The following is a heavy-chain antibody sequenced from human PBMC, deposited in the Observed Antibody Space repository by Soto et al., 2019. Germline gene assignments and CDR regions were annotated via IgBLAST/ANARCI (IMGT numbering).Heavy chain of an antibody. CDR1: GGSFSGYY. Sequence: SETLSLTCAVYGGSFSGYYWSWIRQPPGKGLEWIGEINHSGSTNYNPSLKSRVTISVDTSKNQFSLKLSSVTAADTAVYYCARGKGETNQYDSSGYYYYYWGQGTLVTVSS. CDR3: ARGKGETNQYDSSGYYYYY. CDR2: INHSGST. V-gene: IGHV4-34*01. J-gene: IGHJ4*02. D-gene: IGHD3-22*01.